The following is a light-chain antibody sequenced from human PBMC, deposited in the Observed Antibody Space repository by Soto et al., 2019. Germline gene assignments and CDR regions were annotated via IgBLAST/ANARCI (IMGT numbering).Light chain of an antibody. J-gene: IGKJ4*01. V-gene: IGKV3-11*01. CDR3: QQRTNGLT. Sequence: IVLTQSPATLSLSPGERATLSCRASQTVSRYLAWYQQKPGQAPSLLIYDASKRATGIPARFSGSGFGTDFTITISSLEPEDFAVYYCQQRTNGLTFGGGTKVEIK. CDR2: DAS. CDR1: QTVSRY.